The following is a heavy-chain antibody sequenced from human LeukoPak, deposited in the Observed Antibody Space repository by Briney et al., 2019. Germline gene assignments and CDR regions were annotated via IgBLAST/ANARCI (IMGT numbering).Heavy chain of an antibody. CDR2: IKQDGSEK. V-gene: IGHV3-7*01. CDR1: GITFSSYA. CDR3: ARELERLGCDY. Sequence: GGSLRLSCAASGITFSSYAMSWVRQAPGKGLEWVANIKQDGSEKYYVDSVKGRFTISRDNAKNSLYLQMNSLRAEDTAVYYCARELERLGCDYWGQGTLVTVSS. J-gene: IGHJ4*02. D-gene: IGHD1-1*01.